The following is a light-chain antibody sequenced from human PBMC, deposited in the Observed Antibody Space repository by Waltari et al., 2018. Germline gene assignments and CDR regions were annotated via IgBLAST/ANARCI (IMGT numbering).Light chain of an antibody. J-gene: IGLJ2*01. CDR3: ASCISSTSVV. V-gene: IGLV2-14*03. CDR2: DSI. CDR1: SSDVGDYKY. Sequence: QSALTQPDSVSGSPGQTITISCTGTSSDVGDYKYVSWYQQYPGKAPKDIIYDSINPTSGVSKRFAGSKSGDSASLTISGLQAEDEAHYFCASCISSTSVVFGGGTRLTVL.